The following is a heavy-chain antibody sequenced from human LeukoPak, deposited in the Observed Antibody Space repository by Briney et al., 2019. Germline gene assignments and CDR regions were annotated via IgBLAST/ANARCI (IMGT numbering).Heavy chain of an antibody. CDR3: AGWRYSTSPEWFDP. V-gene: IGHV4-59*01. CDR1: GGSISSYY. Sequence: SETLSLTCTVSGGSISSYYWSWIRQSPGKGLEWIGYIYYSGSTNYNPSLKSRVTISVDTSKNQFSLKLSSVTAADTAVYYCAGWRYSTSPEWFDPWGQGTLVTVSS. CDR2: IYYSGST. D-gene: IGHD1-26*01. J-gene: IGHJ5*02.